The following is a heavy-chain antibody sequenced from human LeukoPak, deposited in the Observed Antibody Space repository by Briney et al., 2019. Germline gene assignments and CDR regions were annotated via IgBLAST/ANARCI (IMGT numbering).Heavy chain of an antibody. D-gene: IGHD6-6*01. V-gene: IGHV1-18*01. CDR2: ISAYNGNT. Sequence: ASVKVSFKASGYTFTIYGISWGRQAPGQGLEWMGWISAYNGNTNYAQKLQGRVTMTTDTSTSTAYMELRSLRSDDTAVYYCARDLAARPKTNDYWGQGTLVTVSS. CDR3: ARDLAARPKTNDY. CDR1: GYTFTIYG. J-gene: IGHJ4*02.